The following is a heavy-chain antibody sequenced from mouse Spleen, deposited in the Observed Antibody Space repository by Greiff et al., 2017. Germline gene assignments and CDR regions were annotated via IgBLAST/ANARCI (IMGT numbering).Heavy chain of an antibody. Sequence: VQLQQPGAELVKPGASVKLSCKASGYTFTSYWMQWVKQRPGQGLEWIGEIDPSDSYTNYNQKFKGKATLTVDTSSSTAYMQLSSLTSEDSAVYYCARDYSYYAMDYWGQGTSVTVSS. J-gene: IGHJ4*01. CDR3: ARDYSYYAMDY. D-gene: IGHD1-1*01. V-gene: IGHV1-50*01. CDR2: IDPSDSYT. CDR1: GYTFTSYW.